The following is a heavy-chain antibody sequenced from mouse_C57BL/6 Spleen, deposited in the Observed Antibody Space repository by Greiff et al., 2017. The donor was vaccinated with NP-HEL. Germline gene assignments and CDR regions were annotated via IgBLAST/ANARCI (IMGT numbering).Heavy chain of an antibody. CDR1: GYTFTDYY. J-gene: IGHJ1*03. D-gene: IGHD3-2*02. V-gene: IGHV1-26*01. CDR3: ARSSEGYFDV. CDR2: INPNNGGT. Sequence: EVQLQQSGPELVKPGASVKISCKASGYTFTDYYMNWVKQSHGKSLEWIGDINPNNGGTSYNQKFKGKATLTVDKSSSTAYMELRSLTSEDSAVYYCARSSEGYFDVWGTVTTVTVSS.